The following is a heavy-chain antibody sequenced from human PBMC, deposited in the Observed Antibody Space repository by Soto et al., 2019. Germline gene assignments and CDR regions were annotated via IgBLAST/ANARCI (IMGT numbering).Heavy chain of an antibody. CDR2: IYYSGST. J-gene: IGHJ6*02. V-gene: IGHV4-59*11. CDR1: GGSISRHF. CDR3: ARDLVRGIFYAMDV. Sequence: SETLSLTCTVSGGSISRHFWSWVRQPPGKGLEWIGYIYYSGSTTYNPSLKSRVTISIDTSRTQFSLNLTSVTAADTAVYYCARDLVRGIFYAMDVWGQGTTVTVSS. D-gene: IGHD3-10*01.